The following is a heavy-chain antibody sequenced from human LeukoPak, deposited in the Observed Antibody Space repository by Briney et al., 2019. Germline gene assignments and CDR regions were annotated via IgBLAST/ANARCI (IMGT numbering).Heavy chain of an antibody. V-gene: IGHV4-4*02. CDR1: GASISRSDW. J-gene: IGHJ4*02. D-gene: IGHD1-26*01. CDR2: IYHTGNT. Sequence: SETLSLTCAVSGASISRSDWWSWVRQPPGKGLEWIGEIYHTGNTNYNPSLKSRVTMSVDKSKNQFSLKLSSVTAADTAFYYCARDSGGLDYWGLGTLVIVSS. CDR3: ARDSGGLDY.